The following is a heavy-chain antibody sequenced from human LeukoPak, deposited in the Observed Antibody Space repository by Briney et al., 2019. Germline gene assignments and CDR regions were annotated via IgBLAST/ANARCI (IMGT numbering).Heavy chain of an antibody. CDR1: GYTFTGYY. J-gene: IGHJ6*02. CDR3: ARAYCSSTSRRPDYGMDV. Sequence: ASVKVSCKASGYTFTGYYMHWVRQAPGQGLEWMGWINPNSGGTNYAQKFQGRVTMTRDTSISTAYMELSRLRSDDTAVYYCARAYCSSTSRRPDYGMDVWGQGTTVTVSS. CDR2: INPNSGGT. D-gene: IGHD2-2*01. V-gene: IGHV1-2*02.